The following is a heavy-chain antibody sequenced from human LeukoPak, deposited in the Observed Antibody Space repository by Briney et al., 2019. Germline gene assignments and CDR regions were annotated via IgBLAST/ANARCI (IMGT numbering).Heavy chain of an antibody. CDR1: GFTFSSYW. D-gene: IGHD3-10*01. Sequence: PGGSLRLSCAASGFTFSSYWMSWVRQAPGKGLEWVANIKQEGSEKYYVDSVKGRFTISRDNAKNSLYLQMNSLRAEDTAVYYCARIGSFGELLPLTLYYFDYWGQGTLVTVSS. CDR3: ARIGSFGELLPLTLYYFDY. CDR2: IKQEGSEK. V-gene: IGHV3-7*01. J-gene: IGHJ4*02.